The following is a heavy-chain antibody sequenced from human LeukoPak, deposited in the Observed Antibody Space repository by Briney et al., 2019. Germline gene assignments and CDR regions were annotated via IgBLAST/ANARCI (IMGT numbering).Heavy chain of an antibody. D-gene: IGHD5-12*01. V-gene: IGHV4-61*02. CDR2: IYTSGST. CDR1: GGSISSGSYY. J-gene: IGHJ4*02. Sequence: SHTLSLTCTVSGGSISSGSYYWSWIRQPAGKGLEWIGRIYTSGSTNCNPSLKSRVTISVDTSKNQFSLKLSSVTAADTAVYYCASSKRGYSGYAGYFDYWGQGTLVTVSS. CDR3: ASSKRGYSGYAGYFDY.